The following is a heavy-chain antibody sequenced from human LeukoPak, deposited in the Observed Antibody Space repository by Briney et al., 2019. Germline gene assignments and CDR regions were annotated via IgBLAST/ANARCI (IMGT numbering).Heavy chain of an antibody. CDR3: ARRARCGTDCYSFDY. Sequence: GGSLRLSCKGSGYSFTTFWIGWVRQMPGKGLEWMGIIYPGDSDTTYSPSFQGQVTISADKSISTAYLQWSSLKASDTAIYYCARRARCGTDCYSFDYWGQGTLVTVSS. D-gene: IGHD2-21*02. CDR1: GYSFTTFW. V-gene: IGHV5-51*01. J-gene: IGHJ4*02. CDR2: IYPGDSDT.